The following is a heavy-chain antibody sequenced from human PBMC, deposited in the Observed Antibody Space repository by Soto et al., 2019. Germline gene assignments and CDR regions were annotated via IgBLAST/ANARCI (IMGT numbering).Heavy chain of an antibody. CDR2: ISSSGST. V-gene: IGHV4-59*08. CDR1: GGSIYYND. D-gene: IGHD3-9*01. J-gene: IGHJ4*02. CDR3: ARAFDILTRYYFDY. Sequence: SETLSLTCTVSGGSIYYNDWSWIRQPPEKGLEWIASISSSGSTLYNPSLKSRVTISVDTSKDHFSLKLSSVTAADTAVYYCARAFDILTRYYFDYWGQGTLVTVSS.